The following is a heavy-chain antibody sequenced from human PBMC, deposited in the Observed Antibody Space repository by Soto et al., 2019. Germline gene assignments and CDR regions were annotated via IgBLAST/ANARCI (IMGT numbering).Heavy chain of an antibody. J-gene: IGHJ5*02. CDR2: FDPEDGET. Sequence: GASVKVCCTVSGYTLTELSMHWVRQAPGKGLEWMGGFDPEDGETIYAQKFQGRVTMTEDTSTDTAYMELSSLRSEDTAVYYCATDRRYSGSYYRPWFDPWGQGTLVTVSS. CDR3: ATDRRYSGSYYRPWFDP. CDR1: GYTLTELS. V-gene: IGHV1-24*01. D-gene: IGHD1-26*01.